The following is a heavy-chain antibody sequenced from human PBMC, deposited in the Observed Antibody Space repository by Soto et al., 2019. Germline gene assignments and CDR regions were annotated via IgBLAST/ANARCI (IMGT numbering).Heavy chain of an antibody. CDR3: ARAPGIAAAGDSDY. CDR2: ITTDKGKT. V-gene: IGHV1-18*01. D-gene: IGHD6-13*01. Sequence: ASVKVSCKTSGYTFTNYGISWVRQAPGQGLEWMGWITTDKGKTTYAQKFQGRVTMTTDTSTSTAYMELRSLRSDDTAVYYCARAPGIAAAGDSDYWGQGTLVTSPQ. J-gene: IGHJ4*02. CDR1: GYTFTNYG.